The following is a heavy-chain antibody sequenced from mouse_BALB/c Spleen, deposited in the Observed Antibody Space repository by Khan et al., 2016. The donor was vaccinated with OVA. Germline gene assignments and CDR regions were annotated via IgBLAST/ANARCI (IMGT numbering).Heavy chain of an antibody. CDR1: GYTFTSYV. V-gene: IGHV1S136*01. Sequence: VQLKQSGPELVKPGASVKMSCKASGYTFTSYVMHWVKQKPGLGLEWIGYIYPFNDDTKYNEKFKGKATLTSDKSSSTAYMELSSLTSEDSAVYYGAPVGKYYVSFAYWGQGTLVTVSA. J-gene: IGHJ3*01. D-gene: IGHD2-1*01. CDR3: APVGKYYVSFAY. CDR2: IYPFNDDT.